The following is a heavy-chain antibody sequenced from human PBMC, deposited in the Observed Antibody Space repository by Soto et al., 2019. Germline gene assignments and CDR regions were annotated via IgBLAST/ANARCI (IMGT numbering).Heavy chain of an antibody. Sequence: GGSLRLSCAASGFTFSSCAMSWVRQAPGKGLEWVSAISGSGGSTYYADSVKGRFTISRDNSKNTLYLQMNSLRAEDTAVYYCSKGLGSGYDYDVHYYYYMDVWDKGTTVTVSS. J-gene: IGHJ6*03. CDR3: SKGLGSGYDYDVHYYYYMDV. CDR2: ISGSGGST. D-gene: IGHD5-12*01. V-gene: IGHV3-23*01. CDR1: GFTFSSCA.